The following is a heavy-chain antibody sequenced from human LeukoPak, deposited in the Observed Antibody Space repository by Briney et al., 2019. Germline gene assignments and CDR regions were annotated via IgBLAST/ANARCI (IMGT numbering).Heavy chain of an antibody. CDR2: IIPIFGTA. CDR3: ARGVSGYQGYYYLDV. V-gene: IGHV1-69*05. D-gene: IGHD3-22*01. J-gene: IGHJ6*03. CDR1: GGTFSSYA. Sequence: SSVKVSCKASGGTFSSYASNGVRQAPGQRLEWVGRIIPIFGTANYAQKFQGRVTITTAESTSTAYMQLSSLRSEDTAVYYCARGVSGYQGYYYLDVWDKGTTVTVSS.